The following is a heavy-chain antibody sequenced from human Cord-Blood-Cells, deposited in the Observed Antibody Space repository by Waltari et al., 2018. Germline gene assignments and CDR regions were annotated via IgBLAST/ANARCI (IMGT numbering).Heavy chain of an antibody. D-gene: IGHD3-16*02. CDR1: GGSISSSSSY. CDR3: ARLGVILDPFDY. J-gene: IGHJ4*02. CDR2: IYYSGST. V-gene: IGHV4-39*01. Sequence: QLQLQESGPGLVKPSETLSLTCTVSGGSISSSSSYWGWFRQPPGEGLEWIGSIYYSGSTYYNPSLKRRVTISVDTSKNQFSLKLSSVTAADTAVYYCARLGVILDPFDYWGQGTLVTVSS.